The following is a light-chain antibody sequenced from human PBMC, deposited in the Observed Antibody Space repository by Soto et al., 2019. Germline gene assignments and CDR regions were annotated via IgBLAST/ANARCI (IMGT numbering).Light chain of an antibody. Sequence: DIVMTQSPLSLPVTPGEPASISCRSSQSLLHSNGYNYLDWYLQKRGQSPQLLIYLGSNRASGVPDRFSGSGSGTDFTLNISRVEAEDVGVYYCLQALQTPRTFGQGTKVEIK. J-gene: IGKJ1*01. CDR1: QSLLHSNGYNY. CDR2: LGS. V-gene: IGKV2-28*01. CDR3: LQALQTPRT.